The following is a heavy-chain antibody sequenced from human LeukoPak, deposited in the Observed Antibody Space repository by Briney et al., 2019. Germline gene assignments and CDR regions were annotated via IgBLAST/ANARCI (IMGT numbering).Heavy chain of an antibody. CDR1: GFTFSGSA. V-gene: IGHV3-73*01. CDR3: TSLHYDYVWGSYRPTSDY. D-gene: IGHD3-16*02. CDR2: IRSKANSYAT. J-gene: IGHJ4*02. Sequence: GGSLKLSCAASGFTFSGSAMHWVRQASGKGLEWVGRIRSKANSYATAYAASVKGRFTISRDDSKNTAYLQMNSLKTEDTAVYYCTSLHYDYVWGSYRPTSDYWGQGTLVTVSS.